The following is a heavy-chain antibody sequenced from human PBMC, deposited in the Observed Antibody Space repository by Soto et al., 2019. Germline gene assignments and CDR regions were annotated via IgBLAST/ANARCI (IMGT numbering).Heavy chain of an antibody. CDR2: ISSSGSTI. Sequence: PGGSLRLSCAASGFTFINYEINFVRQAPVKGLEWVSYISSSGSTIYYADSVKGRFTLSRDNAKNSLYLQMNSLRAEDMAVYYCARVPDYGGYAYWGQGTLVTVSS. V-gene: IGHV3-48*03. J-gene: IGHJ4*02. CDR1: GFTFINYE. CDR3: ARVPDYGGYAY. D-gene: IGHD4-17*01.